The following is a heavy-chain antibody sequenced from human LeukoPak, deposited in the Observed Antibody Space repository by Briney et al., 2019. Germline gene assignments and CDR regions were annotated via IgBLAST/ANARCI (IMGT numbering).Heavy chain of an antibody. CDR1: GFTFSDYA. CDR2: ISDDGIKK. J-gene: IGHJ6*03. CDR3: ARHWARGYYGRGGHYMDV. Sequence: PGGSLRLSCAASGFTFSDYAMHWGRQAPGKVLEWVAIISDDGIKKYYADSKKGRFTISRDNSKNTLYLQVNGLRPEDTAVYYCARHWARGYYGRGGHYMDVWGKGTTVTVSS. V-gene: IGHV3-30*01. D-gene: IGHD3-10*02.